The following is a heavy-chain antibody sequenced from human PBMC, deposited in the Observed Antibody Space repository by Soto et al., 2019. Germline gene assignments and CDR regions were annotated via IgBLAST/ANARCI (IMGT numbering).Heavy chain of an antibody. D-gene: IGHD2-8*01. Sequence: ASVKVSCKASGYRFTDYHIHWVRQAPGQGLEWLGRINPKSGGTSTAQKFQGWVTMTRDRSISTVYMELTRLRSDDTAVYFCARGHSTDCSNGVCSFFYNHEMDVWGQGTTVTVSS. CDR1: GYRFTDYH. CDR3: ARGHSTDCSNGVCSFFYNHEMDV. CDR2: INPKSGGT. J-gene: IGHJ6*02. V-gene: IGHV1-2*04.